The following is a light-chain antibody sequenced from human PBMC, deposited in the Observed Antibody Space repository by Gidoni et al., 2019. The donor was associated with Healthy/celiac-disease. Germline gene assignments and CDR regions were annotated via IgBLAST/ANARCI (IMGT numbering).Light chain of an antibody. V-gene: IGLV1-40*01. Sequence: QSVLTQPPSVSGAPGQRVTISCTGSSSNIGAGYDVHWYQQLPGTAPKLLIYGNSNRPSGGPDRFSGSKSGTSASLAISGLQAEDEADYYCQSYDSSLSGPYYVFGTGTKVTVL. CDR3: QSYDSSLSGPYYV. J-gene: IGLJ1*01. CDR2: GNS. CDR1: SSNIGAGYD.